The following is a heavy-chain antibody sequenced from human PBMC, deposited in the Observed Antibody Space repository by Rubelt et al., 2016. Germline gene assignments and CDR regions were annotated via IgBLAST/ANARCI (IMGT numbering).Heavy chain of an antibody. V-gene: IGHV3-23*01. D-gene: IGHD1-26*01. Sequence: GGSTYYADSVKGRFTISRDNSKNTLYLQMNSLRAEDTAVYYCAKLGQVSYGLGWGQGTLVTVSS. CDR3: AKLGQVSYGLG. CDR2: GGST. J-gene: IGHJ4*02.